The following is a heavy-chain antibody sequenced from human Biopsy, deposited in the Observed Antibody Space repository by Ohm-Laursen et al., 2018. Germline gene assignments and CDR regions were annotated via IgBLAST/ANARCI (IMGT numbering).Heavy chain of an antibody. Sequence: ASVKVSCKASEDTFKRYAITWVRLVPGQGLEWLGRIVPILGTVNYAQRFQGRVALTADKSTGTAYMELNRLISDDTAVYYCATDADGYYTEFDFWGQGTLITVSS. CDR1: EDTFKRYA. J-gene: IGHJ4*02. V-gene: IGHV1-69*04. CDR2: IVPILGTV. CDR3: ATDADGYYTEFDF. D-gene: IGHD5-24*01.